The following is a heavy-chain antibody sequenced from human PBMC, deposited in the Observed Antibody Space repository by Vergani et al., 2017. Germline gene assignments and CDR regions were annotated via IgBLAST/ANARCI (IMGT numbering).Heavy chain of an antibody. CDR2: IHRSRST. CDR1: GGSISSDNW. V-gene: IGHV4-4*02. Sequence: QVQLQQWGPGLVTPSGTLSLTCAVYGGSISSDNWWNWVRQAPGKGLQWIGEIHRSRSTNYNPSLKSRVTISVDKSKNQFSLKLSSVTAADTAVYYCARGRGVGYSSGWYNYYFDYWGQGTLVTVSS. D-gene: IGHD6-19*01. J-gene: IGHJ4*02. CDR3: ARGRGVGYSSGWYNYYFDY.